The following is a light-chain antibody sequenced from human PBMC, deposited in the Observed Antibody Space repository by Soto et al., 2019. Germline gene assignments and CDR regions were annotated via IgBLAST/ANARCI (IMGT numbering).Light chain of an antibody. CDR1: SGSIASNY. V-gene: IGLV6-57*04. J-gene: IGLJ2*01. CDR3: QSYDRDSPVI. Sequence: NFMLTQPHSVSESPGKTVTISCTRSSGSIASNYVQWFQQRPGSAPTTVIYRDSDRPSGVPGRFSGSIDRSSNSASLTITGLKTEDEADYYCQSYDRDSPVIFGGGTKLTVL. CDR2: RDS.